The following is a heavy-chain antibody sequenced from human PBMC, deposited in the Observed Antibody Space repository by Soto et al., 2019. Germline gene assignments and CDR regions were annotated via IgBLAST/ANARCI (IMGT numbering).Heavy chain of an antibody. CDR3: ASSRYSSGWYGLFY. Sequence: GGSLRLSCAASGFTFSSYWMSWVRQAPGKGLEWVANIKQDGSEKYYVDSVKGRFTISRDNAKNSLYLQMNSLRAEDTAVYYCASSRYSSGWYGLFYWGQGTLVTVSS. V-gene: IGHV3-7*01. CDR2: IKQDGSEK. J-gene: IGHJ4*02. CDR1: GFTFSSYW. D-gene: IGHD6-19*01.